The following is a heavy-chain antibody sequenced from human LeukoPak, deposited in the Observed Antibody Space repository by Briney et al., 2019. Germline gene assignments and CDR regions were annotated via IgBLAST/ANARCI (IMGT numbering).Heavy chain of an antibody. CDR1: GFTFSSYG. CDR3: AKEGDSGYYFDY. J-gene: IGHJ4*02. Sequence: GGSLRLSCAASGFTFSSYGMHWVRQAPGKGLEWVAFIRYDGSNKYYADSVKGRFTISRDNSKNALYLQMNSLRAEDTAVYYCAKEGDSGYYFDYWGQGTLVTVSS. D-gene: IGHD5-12*01. V-gene: IGHV3-30*02. CDR2: IRYDGSNK.